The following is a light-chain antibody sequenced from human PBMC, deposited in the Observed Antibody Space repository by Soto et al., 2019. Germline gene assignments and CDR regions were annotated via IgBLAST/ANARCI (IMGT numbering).Light chain of an antibody. CDR1: SSNIGAGYD. J-gene: IGLJ2*01. CDR3: QSSDSSLSGAVV. V-gene: IGLV1-40*01. Sequence: QSVLTQPPSVSGAPVQRVTISCTGSSSNIGAGYDVHWYQHLPGTAPKLLIYGNINRPSGVPDRFSGSQSGTSASLAITGLQAEDEADYYCQSSDSSLSGAVVFGGGTKLTVL. CDR2: GNI.